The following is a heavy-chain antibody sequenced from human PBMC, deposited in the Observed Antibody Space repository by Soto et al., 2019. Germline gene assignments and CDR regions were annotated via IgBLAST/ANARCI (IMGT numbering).Heavy chain of an antibody. J-gene: IGHJ6*02. CDR1: GGSISSYY. V-gene: IGHV4-59*08. D-gene: IGHD1-26*01. CDR3: ARGWWEREGYVMDA. Sequence: QVQLQESGAGLVQPSKTLSLTCTVSGGSISSYYWSWIRQPPGKELQYIGYSYYSGSTNYNPSLKRRDTISDDTHTNEYTLTLSAVSAADTAVYYCARGWWEREGYVMDAWGQGTTGTVSS. CDR2: SYYSGST.